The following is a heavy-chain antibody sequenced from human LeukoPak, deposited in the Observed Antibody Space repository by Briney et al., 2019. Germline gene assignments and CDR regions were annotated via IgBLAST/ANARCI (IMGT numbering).Heavy chain of an antibody. CDR1: GFTVTNTY. D-gene: IGHD1-26*01. V-gene: IGHV3-53*01. CDR3: ARDGSGSYSAPLDY. J-gene: IGHJ4*02. Sequence: GGSLRLSCAASGFTVTNTYMSWVRQAPGKGLEWVSLIYSDDTTYYADSVKGRFTISRDNSKNTLYLQMNSPRAEDTAVYYCARDGSGSYSAPLDYWGQGTLVTVSS. CDR2: IYSDDTT.